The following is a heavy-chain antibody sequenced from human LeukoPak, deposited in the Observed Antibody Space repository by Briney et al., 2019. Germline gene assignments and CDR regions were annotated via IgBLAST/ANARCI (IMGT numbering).Heavy chain of an antibody. D-gene: IGHD3/OR15-3a*01. CDR2: ISGSGGST. CDR3: AKEPVNMIFGVVIITDY. V-gene: IGHV3-23*01. J-gene: IGHJ4*02. CDR1: GFTFSSYA. Sequence: GGSLRLSCAASGFTFSSYAMSWVRQAPGKGLEWVSAISGSGGSTYYADSVKGRFTISRDNSKNTLYLQMNSLRAEDTAVYYCAKEPVNMIFGVVIITDYWGQGTLVTVSS.